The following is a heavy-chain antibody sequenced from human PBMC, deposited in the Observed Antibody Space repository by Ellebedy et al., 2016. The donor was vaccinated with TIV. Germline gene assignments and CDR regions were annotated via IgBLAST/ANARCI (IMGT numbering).Heavy chain of an antibody. Sequence: SVKVSXXASGGTFSSYAISWVRQAPGQGLEWMGGIIPIFGTANYAQKFQGRVTITADESTSTAYMVLSSLRSEDTAVYYCARDPEQCRDGYNYGPTCDYWGQGTLVTVSS. CDR3: ARDPEQCRDGYNYGPTCDY. V-gene: IGHV1-69*13. D-gene: IGHD5-24*01. J-gene: IGHJ4*02. CDR1: GGTFSSYA. CDR2: IIPIFGTA.